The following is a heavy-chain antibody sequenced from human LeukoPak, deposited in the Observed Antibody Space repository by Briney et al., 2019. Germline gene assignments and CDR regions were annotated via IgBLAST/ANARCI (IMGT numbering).Heavy chain of an antibody. Sequence: PSETLSLTCTVSGGSISSGGYYWSWIRQPPGKGLEWIGNIYRSGSTYYNPSLKSRVTISLDRSKNQFSLRLSSVTAADTAVYYCARPQALFGAETTLLSPFYMDVWGKGTTVTVSS. V-gene: IGHV4-30-2*01. CDR2: IYRSGST. CDR3: ARPQALFGAETTLLSPFYMDV. D-gene: IGHD3-3*01. CDR1: GGSISSGGYY. J-gene: IGHJ6*03.